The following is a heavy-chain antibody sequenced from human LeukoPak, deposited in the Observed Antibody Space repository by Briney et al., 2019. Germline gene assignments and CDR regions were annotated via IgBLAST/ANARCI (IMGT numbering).Heavy chain of an antibody. CDR1: GGSISSNTYY. CDR3: ARAYYYASSAFDI. Sequence: KPSETLSLTCTVSGGSISSNTYYWDWIRQPPGKGLECIGSIYYGGSTYYNPPLKSRVIISVDTSKNQFSLKLSSVTAADTAVYYCARAYYYASSAFDIWGQGTMVTVSS. CDR2: IYYGGST. V-gene: IGHV4-39*01. D-gene: IGHD3-22*01. J-gene: IGHJ3*02.